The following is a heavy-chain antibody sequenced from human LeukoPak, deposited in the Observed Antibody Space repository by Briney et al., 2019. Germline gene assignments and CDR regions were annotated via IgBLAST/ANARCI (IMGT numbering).Heavy chain of an antibody. CDR3: AGGIVTTTTGFDF. CDR1: GFTFTRYW. Sequence: PGGSLRLSCAASGFTFTRYWMSWVRQAPGKGLEWVANINQDGGEKYFVDSVKGRFTISRDNAKNSLFLQMNSLRVEDTAVYFCAGGIVTTTTGFDFWGQGTLVTASS. CDR2: INQDGGEK. J-gene: IGHJ4*02. V-gene: IGHV3-7*04. D-gene: IGHD5-12*01.